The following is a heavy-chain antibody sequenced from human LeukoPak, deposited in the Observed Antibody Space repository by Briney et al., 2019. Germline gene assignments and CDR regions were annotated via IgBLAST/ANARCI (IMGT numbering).Heavy chain of an antibody. CDR1: GYTFTSYA. V-gene: IGHV7-4-1*02. CDR3: ARGRHGSGSYYRYGMDV. Sequence: GASVKVSCKASGYTFTSYAMNWVRQAPGQGLEWMGWINTNTGNPTYAQGFTGRFVFSLDTSVSTAYLQISSLKAEDTAVYYCARGRHGSGSYYRYGMDVWGQGTTVTVSS. D-gene: IGHD3-10*01. CDR2: INTNTGNP. J-gene: IGHJ6*02.